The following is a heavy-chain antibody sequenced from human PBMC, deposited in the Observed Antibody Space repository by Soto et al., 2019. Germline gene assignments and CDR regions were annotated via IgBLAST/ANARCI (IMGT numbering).Heavy chain of an antibody. CDR2: IIPIFGTA. D-gene: IGHD6-6*01. J-gene: IGHJ4*02. Sequence: SVNVSCKASGGTFSSYAISWARQAPGQGLEWMGGIIPIFGTANYAQKFQGRVTITADESTSTAYMELSSLRSEDTAVYYCASQESIAARPTFFDYWGQGTLVTVSS. CDR1: GGTFSSYA. CDR3: ASQESIAARPTFFDY. V-gene: IGHV1-69*13.